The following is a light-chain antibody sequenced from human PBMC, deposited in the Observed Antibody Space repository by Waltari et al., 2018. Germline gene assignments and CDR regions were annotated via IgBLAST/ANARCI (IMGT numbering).Light chain of an antibody. CDR1: SGHGTYT. Sequence: QLVLTQSPSASASLGASVKLTCTLSSGHGTYTIAWHQQQPEKGPRYLMRVNSDGTHSKGDGIPDRFSGSTSGGERHLTISSLQSEDEADYYCQTWGTGTVVFGGGTKLTVL. CDR2: VNSDGTH. V-gene: IGLV4-69*01. CDR3: QTWGTGTVV. J-gene: IGLJ2*01.